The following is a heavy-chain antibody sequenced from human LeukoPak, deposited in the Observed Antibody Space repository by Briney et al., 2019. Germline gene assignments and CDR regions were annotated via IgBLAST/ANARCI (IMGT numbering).Heavy chain of an antibody. CDR2: IYHSGST. CDR1: GYSISSGYY. CDR3: ARDPTPLNYYGSGSYNDY. D-gene: IGHD3-10*01. V-gene: IGHV4-38-2*02. Sequence: PLETLSLTCTVSGYSISSGYYWGWIRQPPGKGLEWIGSIYHSGSTYYNPSLKSRVTISVDTSKNQFSLKLSSVTAADTAVYYCARDPTPLNYYGSGSYNDYWGQGTLVTVSS. J-gene: IGHJ4*02.